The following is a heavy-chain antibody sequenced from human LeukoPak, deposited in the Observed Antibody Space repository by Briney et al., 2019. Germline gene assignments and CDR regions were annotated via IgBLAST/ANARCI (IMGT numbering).Heavy chain of an antibody. CDR3: GRGGTLDY. D-gene: IGHD1-1*01. CDR1: GYTLTGYQ. CDR2: INPNSGGT. J-gene: IGHJ4*02. Sequence: ASVKVSCKASGYTLTGYQMHWVRQAPGQGFEWMGWINPNSGGTSYAQKFQGRVTMTRDTSISTAYMELSRLRSDDTAVYYCGRGGTLDYWGQGTLVTVSS. V-gene: IGHV1-2*02.